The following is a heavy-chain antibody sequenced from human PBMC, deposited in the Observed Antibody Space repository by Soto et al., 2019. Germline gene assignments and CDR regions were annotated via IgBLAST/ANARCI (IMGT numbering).Heavy chain of an antibody. J-gene: IGHJ6*02. Sequence: QVQLVESGGGVVQTGRSLRLSCAASGFTFSSYGMHWVRQAPGKGLEWVALISYDGSKEYFTDSVKGRFTISRDNSKHTLYLQMNSLRAEDTAVYYCAKDSFLGTAMDFWGQGTTVTVSS. CDR1: GFTFSSYG. V-gene: IGHV3-30*18. CDR2: ISYDGSKE. CDR3: AKDSFLGTAMDF.